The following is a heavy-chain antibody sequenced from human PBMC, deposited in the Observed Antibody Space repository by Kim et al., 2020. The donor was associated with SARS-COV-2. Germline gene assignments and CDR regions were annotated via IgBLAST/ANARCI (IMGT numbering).Heavy chain of an antibody. V-gene: IGHV1-8*01. D-gene: IGHD3-10*01. Sequence: ASVKVSCKASGYTFTSYDINWVRQATGQGFEWMGWMNPNSGNTGYAQKFQGRVTMTRNTSISTAYMELSSLRSEDTAVYYCARTYRFGSECDYWGQGTLVTVSS. CDR3: ARTYRFGSECDY. CDR1: GYTFTSYD. J-gene: IGHJ4*02. CDR2: MNPNSGNT.